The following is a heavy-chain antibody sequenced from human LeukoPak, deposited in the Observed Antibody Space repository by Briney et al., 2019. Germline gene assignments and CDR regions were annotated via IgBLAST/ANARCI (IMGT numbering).Heavy chain of an antibody. CDR2: ISGSGDST. CDR1: GFTFSSYA. D-gene: IGHD1-26*01. CDR3: AKDRNSLIVGVMRY. Sequence: GGSLRLSCAASGFTFSSYAMSWVRQAPGKGLEWVSAISGSGDSTYYGDSVKGRFTISRDNSKNTLYLQMNSLRAEDTAVYYCAKDRNSLIVGVMRYWGQGTLVTVSS. J-gene: IGHJ4*02. V-gene: IGHV3-23*01.